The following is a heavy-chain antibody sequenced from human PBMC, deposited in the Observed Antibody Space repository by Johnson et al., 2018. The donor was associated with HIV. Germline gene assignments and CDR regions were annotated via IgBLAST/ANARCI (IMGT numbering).Heavy chain of an antibody. CDR1: GFTFSSYG. CDR2: ISYDGSNK. Sequence: QVQLVESGGGVVQPGRSLRLSCAASGFTFSSYGMHWVRQAPGKGLEWVAVISYDGSNKYYADSVKGRFTISRDNSKNTLYLQMNSLRAEDTAVDYCARDNWKYAFDIWGQGTMVTVSS. V-gene: IGHV3-30*03. CDR3: ARDNWKYAFDI. J-gene: IGHJ3*02. D-gene: IGHD1-20*01.